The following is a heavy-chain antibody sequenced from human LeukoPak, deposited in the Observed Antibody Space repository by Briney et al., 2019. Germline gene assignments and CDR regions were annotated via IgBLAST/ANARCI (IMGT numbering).Heavy chain of an antibody. CDR1: GFPYSEHY. CDR3: AREPKSGGFAYYFDY. CDR2: ISSDGGAI. J-gene: IGHJ4*02. Sequence: PGGSLRLPCAPSGFPYSEHYMPRIRHAPGKGREGVSYISSDGGAIYYADSVKGRFTISSDNAKNSLYLQMNSLPAEDTAVYYCAREPKSGGFAYYFDYWGQGTLVTVSS. D-gene: IGHD1-26*01. V-gene: IGHV3-11*01.